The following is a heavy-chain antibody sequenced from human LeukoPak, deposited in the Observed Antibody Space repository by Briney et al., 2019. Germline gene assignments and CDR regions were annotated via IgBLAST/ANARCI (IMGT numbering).Heavy chain of an antibody. V-gene: IGHV1-18*01. CDR3: ARDQRSYYYYGMDV. CDR1: GYTFTSYG. CDR2: ISAYNGNT. D-gene: IGHD6-6*01. Sequence: ASVKVSCKASGYTFTSYGISWVRQAPGQGLEWMGWISAYNGNTNYAQKLQGRVTMTTVTSTSTAYMELRSLRSDDTAVYYCARDQRSYYYYGMDVWGQGTTVTVSS. J-gene: IGHJ6*02.